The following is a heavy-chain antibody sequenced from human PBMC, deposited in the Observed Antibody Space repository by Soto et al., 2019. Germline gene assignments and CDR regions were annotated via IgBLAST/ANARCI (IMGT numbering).Heavy chain of an antibody. CDR3: ARDPGVGITFGGAPAWDGMDV. V-gene: IGHV1-2*04. J-gene: IGHJ6*02. CDR2: INPNSGGT. D-gene: IGHD3-16*01. CDR1: GYTFTGYY. Sequence: GASVKVSCKASGYTFTGYYMHWVRQTPGQGLEWMGWINPNSGGTNYAQKFQGWVTMTRDTSISTAYMELSRLRSDDTAVYYCARDPGVGITFGGAPAWDGMDVWGQGTTVTVSS.